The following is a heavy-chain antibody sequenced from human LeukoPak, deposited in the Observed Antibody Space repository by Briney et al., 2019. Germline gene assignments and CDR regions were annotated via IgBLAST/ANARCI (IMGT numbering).Heavy chain of an antibody. J-gene: IGHJ4*02. CDR3: ARGPRYSYGPFDY. CDR2: ITASGDRT. Sequence: GGSLRLSCAASGVTFSDYVMIWVRQAPGKGLEWVSGITASGDRTFYGDSVRGRFTMSRDNSKNTLYLQMNSLRAEDTAVYYCARGPRYSYGPFDYWGQGTLVTVSS. V-gene: IGHV3-23*01. CDR1: GVTFSDYV. D-gene: IGHD5-18*01.